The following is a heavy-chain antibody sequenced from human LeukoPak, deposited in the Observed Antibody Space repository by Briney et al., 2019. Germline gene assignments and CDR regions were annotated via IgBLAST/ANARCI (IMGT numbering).Heavy chain of an antibody. D-gene: IGHD1-26*01. J-gene: IGHJ4*02. V-gene: IGHV4-31*03. CDR3: ARDGGIVGAPYFDY. Sequence: SQTLSLTCTVSGGSISSGGYYWSWLRQHPGKGLEWIGYIYYSGSTYYNPSLKSRVTISVDTSKNQFSLKLSSVTAADTAVYYCARDGGIVGAPYFDYWGQGTLVTVSS. CDR1: GGSISSGGYY. CDR2: IYYSGST.